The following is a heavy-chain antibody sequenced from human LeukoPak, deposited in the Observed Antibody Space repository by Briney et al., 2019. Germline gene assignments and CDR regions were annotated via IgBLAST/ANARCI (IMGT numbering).Heavy chain of an antibody. CDR1: GFTFSSYG. CDR3: ARDRGLLRFLEWLSPYGMDV. CDR2: IWYDGSNK. Sequence: PGGSLRLSCAASGFTFSSYGMHWVRQAPGKGLEWVAVIWYDGSNKYYADSVKGRFTISRDNSKNTLYLQMNSLRAEDTAVYYCARDRGLLRFLEWLSPYGMDVWGQGTTVTVSS. V-gene: IGHV3-33*01. D-gene: IGHD3-3*01. J-gene: IGHJ6*02.